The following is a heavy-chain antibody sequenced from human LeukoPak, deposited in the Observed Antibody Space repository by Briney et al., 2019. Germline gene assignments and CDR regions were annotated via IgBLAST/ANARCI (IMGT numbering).Heavy chain of an antibody. CDR1: GYSISSGYY. J-gene: IGHJ5*02. Sequence: TSETLSLTCTVSGYSISSGYYWGWIRQPPGKGLEWIGSIYHSGSTYYNPSLKSRVTISVDTSKNQFSLKLSSVTAADTAVYYCAREIAAAGMTAWSDPWGQGTLVTVSS. V-gene: IGHV4-38-2*02. CDR2: IYHSGST. CDR3: AREIAAAGMTAWSDP. D-gene: IGHD6-13*01.